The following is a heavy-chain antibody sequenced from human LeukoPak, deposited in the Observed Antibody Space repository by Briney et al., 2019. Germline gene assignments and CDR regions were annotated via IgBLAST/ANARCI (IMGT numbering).Heavy chain of an antibody. CDR2: IIPIFGTA. CDR3: ARWDSSGYEAFDI. CDR1: GGTFSSYA. J-gene: IGHJ3*02. V-gene: IGHV1-69*13. D-gene: IGHD3-22*01. Sequence: SVKVSCKASGGTFSSYAISWVRQAPGQGLEWMGRIIPIFGTANYAQKFQGRVTITADESTSTAYMELSSLRSEDTAVYYCARWDSSGYEAFDIWGQGTMVTVSS.